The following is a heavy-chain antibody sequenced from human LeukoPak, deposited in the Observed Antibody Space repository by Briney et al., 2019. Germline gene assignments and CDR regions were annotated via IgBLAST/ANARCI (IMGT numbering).Heavy chain of an antibody. V-gene: IGHV4-59*01. CDR1: GGSISSYY. J-gene: IGHJ4*02. Sequence: SETLSLTCTVSGGSISSYYWSWIRQPPGKGLEWIGYIYYSGSTNYNPSLKSRVTISVDTSKNQFSLKLSSVTAADTAVYYCARERTIAVADARGQGTLVTVSS. CDR3: ARERTIAVADA. D-gene: IGHD6-19*01. CDR2: IYYSGST.